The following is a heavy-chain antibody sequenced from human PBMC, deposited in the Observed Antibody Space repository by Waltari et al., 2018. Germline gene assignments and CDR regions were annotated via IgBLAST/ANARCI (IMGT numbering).Heavy chain of an antibody. CDR2: IYYSGST. V-gene: IGHV4-39*01. Sequence: QLQLQESGPGLVKPSETLSLTCTVSGGSIRSSSYSWGWIRQPPGKGLEWIGSIYYSGSTYYNPSLKSRVTISVDTSKNQFSLKLSSVTAAYTAVYYCARQTWIQLWLYAFDIWGQGTMVTVSS. CDR3: ARQTWIQLWLYAFDI. CDR1: GGSIRSSSYS. J-gene: IGHJ3*02. D-gene: IGHD5-18*01.